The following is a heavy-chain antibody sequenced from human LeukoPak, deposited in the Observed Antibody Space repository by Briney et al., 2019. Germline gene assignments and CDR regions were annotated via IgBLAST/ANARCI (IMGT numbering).Heavy chain of an antibody. V-gene: IGHV4-38-2*02. CDR1: GYSISSGYY. CDR3: ARDLASKIAAAGMTRWFDP. D-gene: IGHD6-13*01. Sequence: SETLSLTCTVSGYSISSGYYWGWIRQPPGKGLEWIGSIYHSGSTYYNPSLKSRVTISVDTSKNQFSLKLSSVTAADMAVYYCARDLASKIAAAGMTRWFDPWGQGTLVTVSS. CDR2: IYHSGST. J-gene: IGHJ5*02.